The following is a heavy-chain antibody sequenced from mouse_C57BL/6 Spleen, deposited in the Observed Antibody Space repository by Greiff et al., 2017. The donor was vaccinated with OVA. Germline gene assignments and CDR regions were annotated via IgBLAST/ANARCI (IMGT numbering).Heavy chain of an antibody. CDR1: GYAFSSSW. J-gene: IGHJ2*01. D-gene: IGHD1-1*01. CDR2: IYPGDGDT. CDR3: AREGITTEYFDY. V-gene: IGHV1-82*01. Sequence: VHLVESGPELVKPGASVKISCKASGYAFSSSWMNWVKQRPGKGLEWIGRIYPGDGDTNYNGKFKGKATLTADKSSSTAYMQLSSLTSEDSAVYFCAREGITTEYFDYWGQGTTLTVSS.